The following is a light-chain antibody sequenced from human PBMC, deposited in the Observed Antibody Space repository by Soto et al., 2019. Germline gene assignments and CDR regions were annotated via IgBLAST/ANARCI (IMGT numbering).Light chain of an antibody. CDR3: QHYKESST. Sequence: DIQMTQSPSTLSASVGDRVTITCRASQSISSWLAWYQQKPGKAPTLLIYEASSSEIGVPPRFSGSGFGTEFPLTISSLQPDDFATYYCQHYKESSTFGQGTRLEIK. CDR1: QSISSW. J-gene: IGKJ1*01. CDR2: EAS. V-gene: IGKV1-5*03.